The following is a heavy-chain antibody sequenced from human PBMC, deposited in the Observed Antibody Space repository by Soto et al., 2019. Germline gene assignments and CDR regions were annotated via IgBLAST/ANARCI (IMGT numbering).Heavy chain of an antibody. CDR2: IYYSVST. Sequence: SETLRLTCTVCGGSISSGGYYWSWIHHHPGKGLEWIGYIYYSVSTYYNPSLKSRVTISVDTSKNQFSLKLSSVTAADTAVYYCAGDTWNLPPSNYYGTDVLGQVNTV. V-gene: IGHV4-31*03. J-gene: IGHJ6*02. CDR3: AGDTWNLPPSNYYGTDV. D-gene: IGHD1-7*01. CDR1: GGSISSGGYY.